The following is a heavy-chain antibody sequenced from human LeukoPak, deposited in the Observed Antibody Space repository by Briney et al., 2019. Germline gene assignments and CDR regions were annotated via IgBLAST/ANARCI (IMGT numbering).Heavy chain of an antibody. D-gene: IGHD3-10*01. J-gene: IGHJ4*02. CDR1: GFPFISYV. CDR3: ARDLRGGALGDY. V-gene: IGHV3-33*01. Sequence: TGGSLRLSCAASGFPFISYVMHWVRQAPAKGLEWVAVIWYDGNNKYYADSVKGRFTISRDNSKNTLYLQMNSLRAEDTAVYYCARDLRGGALGDYWGQGTLVTVSS. CDR2: IWYDGNNK.